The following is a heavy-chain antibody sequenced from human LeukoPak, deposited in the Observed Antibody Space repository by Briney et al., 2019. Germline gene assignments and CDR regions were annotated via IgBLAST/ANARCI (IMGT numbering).Heavy chain of an antibody. V-gene: IGHV4-59*01. CDR1: GGSISSYY. CDR3: ARGAFHSSGWDFDY. CDR2: IYYSGST. J-gene: IGHJ4*02. D-gene: IGHD6-19*01. Sequence: SETLSLTCTVSGGSISSYYWSWIRQPPGKGLEWIGYIYYSGSTNYNPSLKSRVTISVDTSKNRFSLKLSSVTAADTAVYYCARGAFHSSGWDFDYWGQGTLVTVSS.